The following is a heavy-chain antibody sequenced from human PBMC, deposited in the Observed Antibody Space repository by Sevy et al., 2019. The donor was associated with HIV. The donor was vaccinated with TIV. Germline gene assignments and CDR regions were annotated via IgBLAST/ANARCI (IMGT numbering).Heavy chain of an antibody. D-gene: IGHD1-1*01. Sequence: GGSLRLSCAASGFTFSSYAMSWVRQAPGKGLEWVSSISGSGGYTYYADSVKGRFTISRDNSNNMLYLQMNSLRAEDTAIYYCEAITTAGRDYWGQGTLVTVSS. V-gene: IGHV3-23*01. CDR3: EAITTAGRDY. J-gene: IGHJ4*02. CDR2: ISGSGGYT. CDR1: GFTFSSYA.